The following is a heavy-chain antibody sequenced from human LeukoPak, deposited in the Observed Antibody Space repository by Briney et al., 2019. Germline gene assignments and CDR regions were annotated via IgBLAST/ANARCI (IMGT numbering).Heavy chain of an antibody. J-gene: IGHJ3*02. CDR1: GFTFSGSS. V-gene: IGHV3-33*01. Sequence: GGSLRLSCAASGFTFSGSSMHWVRQAPGKGLEWVAVIWYDGSNKNYVDSVKGRFTISRDNPKNTLYLQMNSLRAVDTAVYYCTRGKNFRADAFDIWGQGTMVTVSS. CDR3: TRGKNFRADAFDI. D-gene: IGHD2/OR15-2a*01. CDR2: IWYDGSNK.